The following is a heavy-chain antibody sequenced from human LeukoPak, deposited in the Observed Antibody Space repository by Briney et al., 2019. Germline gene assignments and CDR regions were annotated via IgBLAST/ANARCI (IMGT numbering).Heavy chain of an antibody. Sequence: PGGSLRLSCVASGFTFSTYAMTWVRQAPGKGLEWVSAISGSGGSTYYADSVKGRFTISRDNSKNTLYLQLNSLRAEDTAVYYCAKLREVVVAANDVFDIWGQGTMVTVSS. V-gene: IGHV3-23*01. J-gene: IGHJ3*02. D-gene: IGHD2-15*01. CDR1: GFTFSTYA. CDR3: AKLREVVVAANDVFDI. CDR2: ISGSGGST.